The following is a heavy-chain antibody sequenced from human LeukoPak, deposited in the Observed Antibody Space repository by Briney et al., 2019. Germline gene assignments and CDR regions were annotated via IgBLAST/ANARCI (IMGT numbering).Heavy chain of an antibody. D-gene: IGHD1-26*01. CDR3: AAEVGATEAFDY. V-gene: IGHV1-58*01. CDR2: IVVGSGNT. CDR1: GFTFTSSA. Sequence: GTSVKVSCRASGFTFTSSAVQWVRQARGQRLEWIGWIVVGSGNTNYAQKLQERVTITRDMSTSTAYMELSSLRSEDTAVYYCAAEVGATEAFDYWGQGTLVTVSS. J-gene: IGHJ4*02.